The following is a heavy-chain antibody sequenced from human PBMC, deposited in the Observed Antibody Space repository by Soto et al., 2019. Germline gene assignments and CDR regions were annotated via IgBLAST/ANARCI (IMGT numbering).Heavy chain of an antibody. J-gene: IGHJ3*02. CDR1: GFTFSTYL. Sequence: GGSLRLSCAASGFTFSTYLMSWVRQAPGKGLEWAANINQDGSEISYVDSVKGRFTISRDTAKKSLYLQMNSLRAEDTAVYYCARKSAFDIWGQGTMVTVSS. V-gene: IGHV3-7*05. CDR3: ARKSAFDI. CDR2: INQDGSEI.